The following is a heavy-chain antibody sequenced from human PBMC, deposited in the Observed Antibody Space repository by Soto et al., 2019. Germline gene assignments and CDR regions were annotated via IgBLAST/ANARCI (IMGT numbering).Heavy chain of an antibody. Sequence: ETLSLTCTVSGGSISSYYWSWIRQPPGKGLEWIGYIYYSGSTNYNPSLKSRVTISVDTSKNQFSLKLSSVTAADTAVYYCARLVYDSSGYYALDAFDIWGQGTMVTVSS. D-gene: IGHD3-22*01. CDR1: GGSISSYY. CDR2: IYYSGST. V-gene: IGHV4-59*01. CDR3: ARLVYDSSGYYALDAFDI. J-gene: IGHJ3*02.